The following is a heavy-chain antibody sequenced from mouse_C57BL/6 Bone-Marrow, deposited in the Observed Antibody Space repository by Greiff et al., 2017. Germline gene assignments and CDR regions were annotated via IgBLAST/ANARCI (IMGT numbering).Heavy chain of an antibody. J-gene: IGHJ2*01. CDR3: ARGNWDGLDY. CDR1: GYTFTSYW. D-gene: IGHD4-1*01. V-gene: IGHV1-55*01. CDR2: IYPGSGST. Sequence: VQLQQSGAELVKPGASVKMSCKASGYTFTSYWITWVKQRPGQGLEWMGDIYPGSGSTNYNEKFKSKATLTVDTSTSTAYMELSSLTSENSAVYNCARGNWDGLDYWDQGTTLTVSS.